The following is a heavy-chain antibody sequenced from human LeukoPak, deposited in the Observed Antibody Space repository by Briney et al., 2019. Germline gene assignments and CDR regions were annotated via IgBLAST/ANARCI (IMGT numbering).Heavy chain of an antibody. CDR2: IKQVGREK. CDR3: ATLVPSVIARLGIGGADY. CDR1: GVTFSNSW. J-gene: IGHJ4*02. D-gene: IGHD2/OR15-2a*01. Sequence: GGSLSLSCTASGVTFSNSWMMWVRQAPGKGLEWVANIKQVGREKYYADSVKGGFTISRHNATNSLFLQLSSLRAEDTAVYHCATLVPSVIARLGIGGADYWGQGNLIIVSS. V-gene: IGHV3-7*01.